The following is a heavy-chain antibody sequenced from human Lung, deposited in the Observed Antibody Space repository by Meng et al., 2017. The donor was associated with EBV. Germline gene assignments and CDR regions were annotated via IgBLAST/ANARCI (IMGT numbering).Heavy chain of an antibody. CDR3: ARRPTGIDY. CDR2: IIHGGSP. Sequence: QVERQPWGAGWLKPSETLSLTCAVNGGSLSGAHWNWIRQPPGKGLEWIGEIIHGGSPSYNPSLKSRVTISIDTSKNQLSLMLSSVTAADTVVYYCARRPTGIDYWGQGTLVTVSS. J-gene: IGHJ4*02. V-gene: IGHV4-34*12. D-gene: IGHD2-8*02. CDR1: GGSLSGAH.